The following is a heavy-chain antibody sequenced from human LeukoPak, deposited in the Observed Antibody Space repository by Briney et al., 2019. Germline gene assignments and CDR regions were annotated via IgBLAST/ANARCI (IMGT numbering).Heavy chain of an antibody. V-gene: IGHV1-2*06. Sequence: ASVKVSCKASGYTFTGYYMHWVRQAPGQGLEWMGRINPNSGGTNYAQKFQGRVTMTRDTSISTAYMELSRLRSDDTAVYYCARGGQPGGIVFHYWGLGTLVTVSS. CDR3: ARGGQPGGIVFHY. J-gene: IGHJ4*02. CDR2: INPNSGGT. CDR1: GYTFTGYY. D-gene: IGHD3-16*02.